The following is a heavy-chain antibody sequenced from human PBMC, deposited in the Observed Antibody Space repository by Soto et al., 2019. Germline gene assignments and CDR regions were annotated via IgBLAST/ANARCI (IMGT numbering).Heavy chain of an antibody. CDR2: IYYSGST. CDR1: GDSISSSSYY. V-gene: IGHV4-39*01. J-gene: IGHJ6*02. CDR3: ANGAYYYYYYGMDV. Sequence: SETLSLTCTVSGDSISSSSYYWGWIRHPPGKGLEWIGSIYYSGSTYYNPSLKSRVTISVDTSKNQFSLKLSSVTAADTAVYYCANGAYYYYYYGMDVWGQGTTVTVSS. D-gene: IGHD3-10*01.